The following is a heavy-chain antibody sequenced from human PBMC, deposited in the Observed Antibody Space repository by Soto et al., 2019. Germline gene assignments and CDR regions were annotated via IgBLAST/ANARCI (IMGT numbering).Heavy chain of an antibody. J-gene: IGHJ6*02. Sequence: PXDSLKLSCQSSGYSFTTYLIGLVREMPAKGLEWMGIIFPGDSDTRYSPSFQGQVTISADKSISTAYLQWSSLKASDTAMYFCARQSSYIYGMDVWGQGTTVTVSS. CDR3: ARQSSYIYGMDV. D-gene: IGHD1-20*01. V-gene: IGHV5-51*01. CDR1: GYSFTTYL. CDR2: IFPGDSDT.